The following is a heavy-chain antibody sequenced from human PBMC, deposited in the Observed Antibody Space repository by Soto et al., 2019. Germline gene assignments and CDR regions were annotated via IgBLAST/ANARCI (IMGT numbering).Heavy chain of an antibody. V-gene: IGHV3-23*01. CDR3: AKDPNYDFWSGFSAVYFDY. Sequence: PGGSLRLSCAASGFTFSSYAMSWVRQAPGKGLEWVSAISGSGGSTYYADSVKGRFTISRDNSKNTLYLQMNSLRAEDTAVYYCAKDPNYDFWSGFSAVYFDYWGQGNLVTVSS. CDR1: GFTFSSYA. D-gene: IGHD3-3*01. CDR2: ISGSGGST. J-gene: IGHJ4*02.